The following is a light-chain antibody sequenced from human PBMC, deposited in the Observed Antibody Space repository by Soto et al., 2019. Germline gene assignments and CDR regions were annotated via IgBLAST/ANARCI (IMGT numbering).Light chain of an antibody. CDR1: QSVSSY. V-gene: IGKV3-11*01. CDR3: QQRSNWPLT. Sequence: ENVLTQSPATLSLSTGKRVTLPCRASQSVSSYLAWYQQKPGQAPRLLISDASKRATGIPARFSGSGSGTDFTLTITSLEPEDFAVYYCQQRSNWPLTLGGGTKVDIK. CDR2: DAS. J-gene: IGKJ4*01.